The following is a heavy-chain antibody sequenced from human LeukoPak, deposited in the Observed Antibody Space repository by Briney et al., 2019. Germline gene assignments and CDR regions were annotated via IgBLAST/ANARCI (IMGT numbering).Heavy chain of an antibody. D-gene: IGHD3-10*01. CDR3: TTDPVRGVHGEAFDI. Sequence: GGSLRLSCAASGFTFSNAWTSWVRQAPGKGLEWVGRIKSKTDGGTTDYAAPVKGRFTISRDDSKNTLYLQMNSLKTEDTAVYYCTTDPVRGVHGEAFDIWGQGTMVTVSS. CDR2: IKSKTDGGTT. V-gene: IGHV3-15*01. CDR1: GFTFSNAW. J-gene: IGHJ3*02.